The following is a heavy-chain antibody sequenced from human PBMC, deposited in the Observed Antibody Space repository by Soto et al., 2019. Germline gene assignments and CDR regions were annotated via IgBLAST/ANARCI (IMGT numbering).Heavy chain of an antibody. D-gene: IGHD1-1*01. CDR3: ARQLFGTYRHHFDY. V-gene: IGHV3-7*03. CDR1: GFTFSSHW. CDR2: IKEDGSEK. J-gene: IGHJ4*02. Sequence: SLRLSCAATGFTFSSHWMTWVRQAPGKGLEWVANIKEDGSEKYYADSVKGRFTISRDNVKNSLYLQMSSLRAEDTAIYYCARQLFGTYRHHFDYWGQGSLVTVSS.